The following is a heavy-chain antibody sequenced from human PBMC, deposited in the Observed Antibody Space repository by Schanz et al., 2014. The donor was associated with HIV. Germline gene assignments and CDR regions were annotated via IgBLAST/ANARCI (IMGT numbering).Heavy chain of an antibody. D-gene: IGHD3-3*02. CDR3: ARDPQHSFDI. Sequence: QVQLVESGGRVVQPGRSLRLSCAASRFTFSTYGMHWVRQAPGKGLEWVALIWYDGTNKYYADSVKGRFTISRDDSKNTVYLQMNSLRAEDTAVYYCARDPQHSFDIWGQGTMVIVSS. CDR2: IWYDGTNK. CDR1: RFTFSTYG. V-gene: IGHV3-33*01. J-gene: IGHJ3*02.